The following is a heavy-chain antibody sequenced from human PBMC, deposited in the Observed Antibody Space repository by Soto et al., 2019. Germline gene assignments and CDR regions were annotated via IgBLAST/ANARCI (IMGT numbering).Heavy chain of an antibody. D-gene: IGHD3-10*01. Sequence: EVQLVESGGGLVKPGGSLRLSCAASGFTFNIYSMNWVRQAPGKGLEWVSSISSSSSYIYYAASVKGRFTISRDNAKNSLYLQMNRLRADATAFYYCPRDRGGDLKAFDIWGQGTMVTVSS. J-gene: IGHJ3*02. V-gene: IGHV3-21*01. CDR3: PRDRGGDLKAFDI. CDR1: GFTFNIYS. CDR2: ISSSSSYI.